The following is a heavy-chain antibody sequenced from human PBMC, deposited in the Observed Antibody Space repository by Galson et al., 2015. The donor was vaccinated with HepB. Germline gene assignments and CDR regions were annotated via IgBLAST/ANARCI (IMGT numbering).Heavy chain of an antibody. CDR3: VKDRNEVVATQFDY. D-gene: IGHD5-12*01. CDR1: GFTFSSYW. J-gene: IGHJ4*02. V-gene: IGHV3-74*01. CDR2: INSDGSST. Sequence: SLRLSCAASGFTFSSYWMHWVRQAPGKGLVWVSRINSDGSSTSYADSVKGRFTISRDNAKNTLYLQMNSLRTEDTAVYYCVKDRNEVVATQFDYWGQGTLVTVSS.